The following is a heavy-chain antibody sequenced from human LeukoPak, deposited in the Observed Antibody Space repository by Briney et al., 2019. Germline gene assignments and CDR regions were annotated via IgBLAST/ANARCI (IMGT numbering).Heavy chain of an antibody. CDR1: GFTFSGSA. J-gene: IGHJ4*02. D-gene: IGHD1-1*01. CDR3: TRLGEWNDAPFDY. CDR2: IRSKANSYAT. Sequence: GSLRLSCAASGFTFSGSAMHWVRQASGKGLEWVGRIRSKANSYATAYAASVKGRFTISRDDSKNTAYLRMNSLKTEDTAVYYCTRLGEWNDAPFDYWGQGTLVTVSS. V-gene: IGHV3-73*01.